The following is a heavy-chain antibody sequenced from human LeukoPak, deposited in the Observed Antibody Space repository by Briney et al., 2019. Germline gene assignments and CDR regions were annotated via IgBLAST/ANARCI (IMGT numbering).Heavy chain of an antibody. CDR2: IKQDGSEQ. D-gene: IGHD1-26*01. J-gene: IGHJ4*02. V-gene: IGHV3-7*04. Sequence: GGSLRLSCAASGFTFSSYWMSWVRQAPGKGLEWVANIKQDGSEQYYVDSVKGRFTISRDNAKDSLYLQMNSLRAEYTAVYYCARVLFVGATFDYWGQGTLVTVSS. CDR3: ARVLFVGATFDY. CDR1: GFTFSSYW.